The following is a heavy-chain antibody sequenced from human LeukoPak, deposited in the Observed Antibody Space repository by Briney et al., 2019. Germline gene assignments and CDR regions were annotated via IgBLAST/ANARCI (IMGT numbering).Heavy chain of an antibody. D-gene: IGHD2-15*01. CDR2: FNHSGST. V-gene: IGHV4-34*01. Sequence: GSLRLSCAASGFTFRSYSMNWVRQAPGKGLEWIGEFNHSGSTNYNPSLKSRVTRSLHPSKNQFSLMLSSVTAADTAVYYCARGLLGYCSGGSCLYYFDYWGQGTLVTVSS. CDR1: GFTFRSYS. J-gene: IGHJ4*02. CDR3: ARGLLGYCSGGSCLYYFDY.